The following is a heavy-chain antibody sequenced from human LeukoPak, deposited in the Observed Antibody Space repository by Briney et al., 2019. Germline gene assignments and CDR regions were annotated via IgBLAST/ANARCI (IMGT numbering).Heavy chain of an antibody. CDR2: VIPILNIA. Sequence: ASVKVSCKTSGGTFSYAINWVRQALGQGLEWMGRVIPILNIANNAQKFQGRVTITADKSTSTAYMELSDLRYDDTAMYYCAGPNWFDPWGQGTLVTVSS. CDR1: GGTFSYA. V-gene: IGHV1-69*04. CDR3: AGPNWFDP. J-gene: IGHJ5*02.